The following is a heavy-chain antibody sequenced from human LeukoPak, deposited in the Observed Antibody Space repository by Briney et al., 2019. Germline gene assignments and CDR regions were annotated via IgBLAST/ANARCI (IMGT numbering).Heavy chain of an antibody. CDR1: GFTFSSYA. CDR2: ISYDGSNK. Sequence: GGSLRLSCAASGFTFSSYAMHWVRQAPGKGPEWVAVISYDGSNKYYADSVKGRFTISRDNSKNTLYLQMNSLKTEDTAVYYCTTDPTRSYYDFWSGYSRFDYWGQGTLVTVSS. V-gene: IGHV3-30-3*01. D-gene: IGHD3-3*01. CDR3: TTDPTRSYYDFWSGYSRFDY. J-gene: IGHJ4*02.